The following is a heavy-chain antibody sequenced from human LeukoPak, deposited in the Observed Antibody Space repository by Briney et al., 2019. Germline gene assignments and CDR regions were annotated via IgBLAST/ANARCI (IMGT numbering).Heavy chain of an antibody. D-gene: IGHD6-19*01. J-gene: IGHJ4*02. CDR3: TRKTGGSSDFY. CDR1: AYSISSNNW. CDR2: IFHSGST. V-gene: IGHV4-28*01. Sequence: SETLSLTCAVSAYSISSNNWWGWIRQPPGKGLEWIGYIFHSGSTYCNPSLKSRVTMSVDTSKNQFSLRLSSVTAVDAAVYYCTRKTGGSSDFYWGQGTLVTVSS.